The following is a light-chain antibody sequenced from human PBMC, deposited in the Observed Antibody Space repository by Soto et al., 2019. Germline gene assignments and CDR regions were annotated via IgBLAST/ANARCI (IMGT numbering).Light chain of an antibody. CDR3: QQYNNWPPWT. V-gene: IGKV3-15*01. Sequence: EIVMTQSPATLSVSPGERATLSCRASQSVYSNLAWYQQKPGQAPRLLIYGASTRATGIPARFSGSGSGTEFTLTISSLQSEDFAVYYCQQYNNWPPWTFDQGTKVEIK. CDR2: GAS. CDR1: QSVYSN. J-gene: IGKJ1*01.